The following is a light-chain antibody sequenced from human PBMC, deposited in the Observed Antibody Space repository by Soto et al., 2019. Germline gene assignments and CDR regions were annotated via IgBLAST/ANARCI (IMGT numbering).Light chain of an antibody. Sequence: DIQMTQSPSSLSASVGDRVTITCRASQSISNYLNWYQQKPGKAPKLLMYAASSLQSGVPSRFGGSGSGTDFTLTISSLQPEDFATYYCQQSYSNPRTFSQGTKVEIK. J-gene: IGKJ1*01. CDR2: AAS. CDR3: QQSYSNPRT. CDR1: QSISNY. V-gene: IGKV1-39*01.